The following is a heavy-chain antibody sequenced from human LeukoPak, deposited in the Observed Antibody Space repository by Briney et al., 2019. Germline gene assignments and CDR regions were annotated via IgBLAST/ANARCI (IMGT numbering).Heavy chain of an antibody. CDR1: GESFSDYH. CDR3: ARQYCSATSCYFDY. J-gene: IGHJ4*02. V-gene: IGHV4-34*01. CDR2: INHSGST. Sequence: PSETLSLTCAVYGESFSDYHWSWIRQPPGKGLEWIGEINHSGSTNHNPSLKSRVTISVHTSKNQFSLKVNSVTAADTAVYYCARQYCSATSCYFDYWGQGTLVTVSS. D-gene: IGHD2-2*01.